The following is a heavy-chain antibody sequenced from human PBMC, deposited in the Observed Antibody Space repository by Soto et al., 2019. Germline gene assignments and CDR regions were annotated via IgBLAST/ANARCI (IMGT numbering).Heavy chain of an antibody. CDR3: ARGLWGTVTWDS. D-gene: IGHD1-7*01. Sequence: QVQLVQSGAEVKKPGASVKVSCKASGYTFISYDINWVRQATGQGHEWMGWMNPNSGNTVYAQKFQGRVTMTRDTSISTAYMELSSLRAEDTAVYYCARGLWGTVTWDSWGQGTLVTVSS. CDR1: GYTFISYD. V-gene: IGHV1-8*01. J-gene: IGHJ4*02. CDR2: MNPNSGNT.